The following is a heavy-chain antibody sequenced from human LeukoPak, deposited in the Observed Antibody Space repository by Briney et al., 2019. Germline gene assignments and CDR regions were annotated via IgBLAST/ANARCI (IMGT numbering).Heavy chain of an antibody. Sequence: PSETLSLTCTVSSGSITGYYWNWIRQPPGKGLEWIGYIYHTGSTKYNHSLKSRVTMSLDTSKNQFSLKLSSVTAADTAVYYCAREAGIVPAAIKPYFDYWGQGTLVTVSS. J-gene: IGHJ4*02. D-gene: IGHD2-2*01. V-gene: IGHV4-59*01. CDR1: SGSITGYY. CDR2: IYHTGST. CDR3: AREAGIVPAAIKPYFDY.